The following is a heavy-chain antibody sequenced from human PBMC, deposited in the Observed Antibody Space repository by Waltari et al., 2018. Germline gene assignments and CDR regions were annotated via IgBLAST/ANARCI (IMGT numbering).Heavy chain of an antibody. D-gene: IGHD3-3*01. Sequence: QVQLVQSGAEVKKPGSSVKVSCKASGGTFSSYAISWVRQAPGHGHEWMGRIIPIFGTANYAQKFQGRVTITADKSTSTAYMELSSLRSEDTAVYYCAREEVTIFDFNPPRYYYGMDVWGQGTTVTVSS. CDR2: IIPIFGTA. CDR3: AREEVTIFDFNPPRYYYGMDV. V-gene: IGHV1-69*08. CDR1: GGTFSSYA. J-gene: IGHJ6*02.